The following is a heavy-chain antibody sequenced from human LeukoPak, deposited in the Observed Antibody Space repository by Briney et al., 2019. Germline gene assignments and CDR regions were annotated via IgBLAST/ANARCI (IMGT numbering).Heavy chain of an antibody. CDR1: GGSISSYY. J-gene: IGHJ4*02. Sequence: SVTLSLTCTVSGGSISSYYWSWVRQPAGKGLEWIGRIYTSGSTNYNPSLTRRVTMSVDTSKNQCSLKLGSVADADEAVYYCARDRGSSGLFDYWGQGTLVSVSS. CDR3: ARDRGSSGLFDY. D-gene: IGHD3-22*01. CDR2: IYTSGST. V-gene: IGHV4-4*07.